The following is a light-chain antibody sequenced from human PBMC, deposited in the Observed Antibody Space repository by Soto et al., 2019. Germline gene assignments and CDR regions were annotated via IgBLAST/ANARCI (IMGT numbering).Light chain of an antibody. V-gene: IGLV3-21*02. J-gene: IGLJ1*01. CDR2: DDS. CDR1: NIGSKS. Sequence: SYELTQPPSVSVAPGQTARITCGGSNIGSKSVHWYHQKPGQAPFLVVYDDSERPSGIPERFSGSNSGNTATLTISRVEAGDEADYYCQVWDSSSEHYVFGTGTKVTVL. CDR3: QVWDSSSEHYV.